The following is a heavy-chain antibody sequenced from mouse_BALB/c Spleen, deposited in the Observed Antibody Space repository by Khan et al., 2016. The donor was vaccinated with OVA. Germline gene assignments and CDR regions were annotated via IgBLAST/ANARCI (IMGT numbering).Heavy chain of an antibody. CDR3: ARGGGTAPFAY. V-gene: IGHV5-15*02. J-gene: IGHJ3*01. Sequence: EVQLVESGGGLVQPGGSRKLSCAASGFTFSDYGMAWVRQAPGKGPEWVAFISDLAYTIYYADTVTGRFTISREQAKNTLYLEMSSLRSEDTAIYYCARGGGTAPFAYWGLGTLVTVSA. D-gene: IGHD1-2*01. CDR1: GFTFSDYG. CDR2: ISDLAYTI.